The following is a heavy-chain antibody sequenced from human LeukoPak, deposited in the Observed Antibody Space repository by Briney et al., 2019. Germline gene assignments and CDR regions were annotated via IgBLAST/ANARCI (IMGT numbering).Heavy chain of an antibody. Sequence: SGGSLRLSCAASGFTFSSYAMNWVRQAPGKGLEWLSGIHDSGATTNYADSVRGRFTISRDNSKNTLYLQMNSLRAEDTAVYYCAKEVHSSGYYSDYWGQGTLVTVSS. CDR3: AKEVHSSGYYSDY. V-gene: IGHV3-23*01. J-gene: IGHJ4*02. CDR1: GFTFSSYA. CDR2: IHDSGATT. D-gene: IGHD3-22*01.